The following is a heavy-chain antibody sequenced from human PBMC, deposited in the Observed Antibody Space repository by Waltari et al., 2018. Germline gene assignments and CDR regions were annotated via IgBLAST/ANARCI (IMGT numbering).Heavy chain of an antibody. CDR2: IWHDGSQT. J-gene: IGHJ6*02. D-gene: IGHD1-26*01. V-gene: IGHV3-33*01. CDR1: GFASVKHG. CDR3: AREGISGSGEYYGMDV. Sequence: QVHLLESGGGVVQPGTSLRLSCTVSGFASVKHGMPGVRQAPGTGLEWVAVIWHDGSQTYYGDSVKGRFTISRDNSKNMVYLQVDSLKVEDTAVYYCAREGISGSGEYYGMDVWGQGTTVTVS.